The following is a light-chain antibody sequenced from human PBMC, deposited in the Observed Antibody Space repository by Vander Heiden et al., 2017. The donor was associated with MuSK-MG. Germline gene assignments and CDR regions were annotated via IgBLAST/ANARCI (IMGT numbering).Light chain of an antibody. CDR2: KAS. J-gene: IGKJ1*01. Sequence: DIQMTQSPSTLSASVGDRVTITCRASQSIGTWLAWYQQRPGKAPKLLMYKASGLEGGVPSRFSGSGSGTEFTLTISGLQPDDFATYYCQQDDSYPLTFGQGSKVEMK. CDR3: QQDDSYPLT. CDR1: QSIGTW. V-gene: IGKV1-5*03.